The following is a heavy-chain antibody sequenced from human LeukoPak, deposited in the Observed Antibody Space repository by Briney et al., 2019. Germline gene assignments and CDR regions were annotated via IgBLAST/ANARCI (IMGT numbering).Heavy chain of an antibody. CDR2: ISGSGGST. CDR1: GFTFSSYA. J-gene: IGHJ4*02. CDR3: AKDSDILTGYEFDY. Sequence: GGSLRLSCAASGFTFSSYAMSWVRQAPGKGLEWVSAISGSGGSTHYADSVKGRFPISRDNSKNTLYLQMNSLRAEDTAVYYCAKDSDILTGYEFDYWGQGTLVTVSS. V-gene: IGHV3-23*01. D-gene: IGHD3-9*01.